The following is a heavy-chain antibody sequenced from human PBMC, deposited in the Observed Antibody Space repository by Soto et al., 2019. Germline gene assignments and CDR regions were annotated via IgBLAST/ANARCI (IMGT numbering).Heavy chain of an antibody. V-gene: IGHV4-30-2*01. CDR3: ASMSPTGFPAFHI. D-gene: IGHD4-17*01. CDR2: IYHSGST. Sequence: QLPLQESGSGLVKPSQPLSLTCAVSGGSISSAGYSWSWIRQPPGKGLEWIGYIYHSGSTYCNPSLKSQGTISVARATNQFTLNLSPVTAAATAVYYCASMSPTGFPAFHIWGQGTVVTVSS. CDR1: GGSISSAGYS. J-gene: IGHJ3*02.